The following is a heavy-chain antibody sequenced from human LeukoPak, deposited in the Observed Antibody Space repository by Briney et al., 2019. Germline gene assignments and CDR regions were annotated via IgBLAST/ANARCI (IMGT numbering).Heavy chain of an antibody. Sequence: PGGSLRLSCVASGFTFSSHAKSWVRQAPGKGLQWVSGISGSGDNTYYAYADSVKGRFTISRDNSRNTLYLQMNSLRAEDTAVYYCAKHSGDYYYYYGMDVWGQGTTVTVSS. CDR1: GFTFSSHA. CDR2: ISGSGDNT. V-gene: IGHV3-23*01. CDR3: AKHSGDYYYYYGMDV. D-gene: IGHD2-21*01. J-gene: IGHJ6*02.